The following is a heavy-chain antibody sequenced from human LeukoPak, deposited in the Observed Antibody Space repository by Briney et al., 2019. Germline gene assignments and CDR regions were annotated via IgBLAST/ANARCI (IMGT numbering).Heavy chain of an antibody. CDR3: ARAATMVRGVISYYYYMDV. CDR2: INHSGST. J-gene: IGHJ6*03. D-gene: IGHD3-10*01. V-gene: IGHV4-34*01. CDR1: GGSFSGYY. Sequence: SETLSLTCAVYGGSFSGYYWSWIRQPPGKGLEWIGEINHSGSTNYNPSLKSRVTISVDTSKNQFSLKLSSVTAADTAVYYCARAATMVRGVISYYYYMDVWGKGTTVTVSS.